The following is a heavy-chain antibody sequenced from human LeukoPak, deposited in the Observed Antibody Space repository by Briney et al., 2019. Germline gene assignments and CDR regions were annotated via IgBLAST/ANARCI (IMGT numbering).Heavy chain of an antibody. V-gene: IGHV3-74*01. CDR1: GFTFSSYW. Sequence: GGSLRLSCAVSGFTFSSYWMHWVRQPPGKGLVWVSHINSDGSSTNYADSVKGRFTISRDNAKNTLYLQMNSLRAEDTAVYYCATWGWFGDFLADTGWGQGTLVTVSS. CDR3: ATWGWFGDFLADTG. CDR2: INSDGSST. J-gene: IGHJ4*02. D-gene: IGHD3-10*01.